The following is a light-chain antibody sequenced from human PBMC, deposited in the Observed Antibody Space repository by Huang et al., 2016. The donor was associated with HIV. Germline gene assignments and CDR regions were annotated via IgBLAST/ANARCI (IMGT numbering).Light chain of an antibody. CDR2: GAS. J-gene: IGKJ4*01. CDR1: QRVSSN. Sequence: EIVMTQSPATLSFSPGERTTLSCRASQRVSSNLAWYQQKPGQAPRLLISGASTRAAGIPARFSGSGSGTEFAFTISNLQSEDFAVYYCQQYNNWPLTFAGGTKVEIK. V-gene: IGKV3-15*01. CDR3: QQYNNWPLT.